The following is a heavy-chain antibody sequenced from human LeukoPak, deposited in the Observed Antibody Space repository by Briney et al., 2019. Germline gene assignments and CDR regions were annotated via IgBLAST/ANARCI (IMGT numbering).Heavy chain of an antibody. V-gene: IGHV3-23*01. Sequence: PGGSLRLPCAASGFTFSSYTMNWVRQAPGKGLEWVSAISGSGGSTYYADSVKGRFTISRDTSKNTLYLQMSSLRAEDTAVNYCAKWPRYCSGGSCYGSGGYYWGQGILVTVSS. CDR2: ISGSGGST. D-gene: IGHD2-15*01. J-gene: IGHJ4*02. CDR1: GFTFSSYT. CDR3: AKWPRYCSGGSCYGSGGYY.